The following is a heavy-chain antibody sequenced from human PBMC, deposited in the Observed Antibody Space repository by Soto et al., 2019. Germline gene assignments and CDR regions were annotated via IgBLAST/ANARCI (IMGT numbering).Heavy chain of an antibody. CDR2: ISSSSSTI. CDR1: GFTFSSYS. D-gene: IGHD3-3*01. Sequence: GGSLRLSCAASGFTFSSYSMNWVRQAPGKGLEWVSYISSSSSTIYYADSVKGRFTISRDNAKNSLYLQMNSLRDEDTAVYYCARDTAPITIFGVFFDYWGQGTLVTVSS. CDR3: ARDTAPITIFGVFFDY. V-gene: IGHV3-48*02. J-gene: IGHJ4*02.